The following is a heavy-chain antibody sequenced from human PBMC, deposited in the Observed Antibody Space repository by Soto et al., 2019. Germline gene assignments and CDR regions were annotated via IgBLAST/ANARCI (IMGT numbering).Heavy chain of an antibody. V-gene: IGHV3-30*18. J-gene: IGHJ4*02. CDR3: AKDLYRDTAMVYYFDY. D-gene: IGHD5-18*01. CDR2: ISYDGSNK. Sequence: GSLRLSCAASGFTFSSYGMHWVRQAPGKGLEWVAVISYDGSNKYYADSVKGRFTISRDNSKNTLYLQMNSLRAEDTAVYYCAKDLYRDTAMVYYFDYWGQGTLVTVSS. CDR1: GFTFSSYG.